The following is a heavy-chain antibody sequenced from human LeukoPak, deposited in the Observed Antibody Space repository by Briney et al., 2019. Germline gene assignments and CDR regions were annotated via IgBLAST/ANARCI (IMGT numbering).Heavy chain of an antibody. V-gene: IGHV3-48*03. Sequence: GESLRLSCAASGFTFSSYEMNWVRQAPGKGLEWVSYISSSGSTIYYADSVKGRFTISRDNAKSSLYLQMNSLRAEDTAVYYCVRSFGSSCYWGQGTLVIVSS. CDR3: VRSFGSSCY. CDR1: GFTFSSYE. CDR2: ISSSGSTI. D-gene: IGHD3-10*01. J-gene: IGHJ4*02.